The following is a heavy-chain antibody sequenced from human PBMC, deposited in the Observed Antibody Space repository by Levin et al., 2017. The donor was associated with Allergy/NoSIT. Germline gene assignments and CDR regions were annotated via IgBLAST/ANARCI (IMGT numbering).Heavy chain of an antibody. CDR2: IYYSGNT. D-gene: IGHD2-15*01. J-gene: IGHJ6*02. CDR1: GGSISSYH. V-gene: IGHV4-59*01. CDR3: ARDRVVASRGTYYYYGMAV. Sequence: SETLSLTCIVSGGSISSYHWSWIRQPPGKGLEWIGYIYYSGNTNYNPSLKSRVTISVDTSKNQFSLTLNSVTAADTAVYYCARDRVVASRGTYYYYGMAVWGQGTTVTVSS.